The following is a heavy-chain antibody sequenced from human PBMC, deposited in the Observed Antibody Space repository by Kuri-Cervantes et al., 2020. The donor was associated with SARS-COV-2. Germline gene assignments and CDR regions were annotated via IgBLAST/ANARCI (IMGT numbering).Heavy chain of an antibody. J-gene: IGHJ1*01. CDR1: GGSIRSGAYY. V-gene: IGHV4-31*03. Sequence: SETLSLTCSVSGGSIRSGAYYCHWIRHRPGKGLGWSGNIYYNGVTYYNPSLKSRVTISVDTSKSQFSLKLSSMTAADTAVYYCATDKPSYGGNGYLQLWGQGTLVTVSS. D-gene: IGHD4-23*01. CDR3: ATDKPSYGGNGYLQL. CDR2: IYYNGVT.